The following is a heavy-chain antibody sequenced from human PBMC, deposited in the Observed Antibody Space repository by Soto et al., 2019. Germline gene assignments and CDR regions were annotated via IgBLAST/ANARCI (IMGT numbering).Heavy chain of an antibody. V-gene: IGHV1-46*01. J-gene: IGHJ4*02. CDR2: INPSGGST. CDR3: ARVHDFWSGYYTGMLY. D-gene: IGHD3-3*01. CDR1: GYTFTSYY. Sequence: QVQLVQSGAEVKKPGASVKVSCKASGYTFTSYYMHWVRQAPGQGLEWMGIINPSGGSTSYAQKFQGRVTMTRDTSTSTVYMELSSLRSEDTAVYYCARVHDFWSGYYTGMLYWGQGTLVTVSS.